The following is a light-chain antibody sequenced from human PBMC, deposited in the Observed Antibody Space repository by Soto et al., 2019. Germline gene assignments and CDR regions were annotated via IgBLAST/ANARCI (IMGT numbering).Light chain of an antibody. V-gene: IGLV1-40*01. CDR1: SSNIGAGYD. Sequence: QSVLTQPPSVSGAPGQRVTISCTGSSSNIGAGYDVHWYQQLPGTAPKLLIYGNSNRPSGVPDRFSGSKSGTSASLAITGLQAEDEAEYYCQSYDSSLSGRGVFGGGTKVTVL. CDR2: GNS. J-gene: IGLJ2*01. CDR3: QSYDSSLSGRGV.